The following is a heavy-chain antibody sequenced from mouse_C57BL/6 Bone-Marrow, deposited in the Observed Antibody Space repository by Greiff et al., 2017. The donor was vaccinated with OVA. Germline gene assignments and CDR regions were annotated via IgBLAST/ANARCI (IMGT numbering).Heavy chain of an antibody. Sequence: QVQLKQSGAELARPGASVKLSCKASGYTFTSYGISWVKQRTGQGLEWIGELYPRSGNTYYNEKFKGKATLTADKSSSTAYMELRSLTSEDSAVYFCARGWGYITTVVATRVDYWGQGTTLTVSS. J-gene: IGHJ2*01. CDR1: GYTFTSYG. D-gene: IGHD1-1*01. CDR3: ARGWGYITTVVATRVDY. CDR2: LYPRSGNT. V-gene: IGHV1-81*01.